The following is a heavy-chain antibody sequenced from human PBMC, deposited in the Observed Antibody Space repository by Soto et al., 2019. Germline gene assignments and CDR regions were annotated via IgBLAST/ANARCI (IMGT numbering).Heavy chain of an antibody. CDR3: VRTSSY. V-gene: IGHV3-53*01. CDR1: GFAVNSDY. D-gene: IGHD2-2*01. Sequence: GGSLRLSCAASGFAVNSDYMSWVRQAPGKGLEWVSVIFGGGSTRYSDSVKGRFTISRDNSKNTVFLQMNSLRVEDTAVYFCVRTSSYWGQGTRVTVSS. J-gene: IGHJ4*02. CDR2: IFGGGST.